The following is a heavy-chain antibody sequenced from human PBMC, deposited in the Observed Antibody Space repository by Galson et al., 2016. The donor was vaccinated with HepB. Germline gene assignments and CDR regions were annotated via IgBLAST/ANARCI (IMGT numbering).Heavy chain of an antibody. CDR3: ARSVATGPKSGGMDV. CDR1: GYTFSYYH. D-gene: IGHD3-10*01. V-gene: IGHV3-21*01. J-gene: IGHJ6*02. CDR2: INSAGTDT. Sequence: SLRLSCAGSGYTFSYYHLNWYRQAPGKGLEWVSTINSAGTDTYYPDSLRGRFTISRDNTKNSLFLQINSLGAEDTAVYYCARSVATGPKSGGMDVWGQGTAVTVSS.